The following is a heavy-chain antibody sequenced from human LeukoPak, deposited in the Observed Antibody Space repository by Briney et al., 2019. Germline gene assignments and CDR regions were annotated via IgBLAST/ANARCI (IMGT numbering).Heavy chain of an antibody. D-gene: IGHD2-8*01. CDR2: RYHNGNS. CDR3: ARMVFGIMTGYYHDS. V-gene: IGHV4-59*11. J-gene: IGHJ4*02. CDR1: GVSISSHY. Sequence: SETLSLTCNVSGVSISSHYWSWLRQPPGKGLEWIGYRYHNGNSNYNPSLRSRVTVSIDMSKSQVSLSLNSVTAADTAVYYCARMVFGIMTGYYHDSWGKGTLVTVSS.